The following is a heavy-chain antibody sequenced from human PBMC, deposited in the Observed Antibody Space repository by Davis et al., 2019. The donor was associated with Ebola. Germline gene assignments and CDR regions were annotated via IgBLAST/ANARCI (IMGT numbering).Heavy chain of an antibody. CDR1: GFTFSTYA. Sequence: PGGSLRLSCAASGFTFSTYAMSWVRQAPGMGLEWVSVISGSGGYTYYADSVKGRFTISRDNSKNTMYLHMNTLRVEDTAVYYCARAPGNFYDSSGYRYYFDYWGLGTLVTVSS. CDR3: ARAPGNFYDSSGYRYYFDY. J-gene: IGHJ4*02. D-gene: IGHD3-22*01. CDR2: ISGSGGYT. V-gene: IGHV3-23*01.